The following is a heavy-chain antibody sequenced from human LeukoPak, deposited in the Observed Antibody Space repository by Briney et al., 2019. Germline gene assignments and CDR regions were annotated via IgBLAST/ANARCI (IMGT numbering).Heavy chain of an antibody. D-gene: IGHD3-9*01. CDR1: GYTFTGYY. V-gene: IGHV1-2*02. J-gene: IGHJ4*02. Sequence: ASVKVSCKASGYTFTGYYMHWVRQAPGQGIEWMGWINPNSGGTNYAQKFQGRVTMTRDTSISTAYMELSRLRSDDTAVYYCASKSDSYYDTLTGYSIFDYWGQGTLVTVSS. CDR3: ASKSDSYYDTLTGYSIFDY. CDR2: INPNSGGT.